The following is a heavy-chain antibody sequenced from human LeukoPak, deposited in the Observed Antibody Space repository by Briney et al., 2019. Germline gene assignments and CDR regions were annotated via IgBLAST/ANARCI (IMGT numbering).Heavy chain of an antibody. CDR1: GGSISSYY. CDR3: ARAVDSSSWNSDFDP. CDR2: IYYSGST. V-gene: IGHV4-59*01. J-gene: IGHJ5*02. Sequence: PSETLSLTCTVSGGSISSYYWSWIRQPPGKGLEWIGYIYYSGSTNYNPSLKSRVTISVDTSKNQFSLKLSSVTAADTAVYYCARAVDSSSWNSDFDPWGQGTLVTVSS. D-gene: IGHD6-13*01.